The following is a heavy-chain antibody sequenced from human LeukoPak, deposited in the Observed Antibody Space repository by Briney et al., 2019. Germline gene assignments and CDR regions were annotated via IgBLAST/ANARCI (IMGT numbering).Heavy chain of an antibody. J-gene: IGHJ4*02. Sequence: PSETLSLTCTVSGGSISSSSYYWGWIRQSPGKGLEWIGYIYYSESTYYNPSLRSRVTISTDRSKDQFSLKMTSVTAADTATYFCARERAAYCTGDCYSFDYWGQGILVTVSS. CDR2: IYYSEST. V-gene: IGHV4-30-4*08. CDR1: GGSISSSSYY. CDR3: ARERAAYCTGDCYSFDY. D-gene: IGHD2-21*02.